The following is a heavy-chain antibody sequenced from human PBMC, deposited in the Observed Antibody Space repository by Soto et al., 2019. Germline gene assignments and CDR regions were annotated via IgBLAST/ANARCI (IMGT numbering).Heavy chain of an antibody. CDR2: INPNSGGT. CDR1: GYTFTGYY. J-gene: IGHJ2*01. CDR3: ARVGKTGDPRSWYFDL. V-gene: IGHV1-2*04. D-gene: IGHD7-27*01. Sequence: QVQLVQSGAEVKKPEASVKVSCKASGYTFTGYYMHWVRQAPGQGLEWMGWINPNSGGTNYAQKFQGWVTMTRDTSISTAYMELSRLRSDDTAVYYCARVGKTGDPRSWYFDLWGRGTLVTVSS.